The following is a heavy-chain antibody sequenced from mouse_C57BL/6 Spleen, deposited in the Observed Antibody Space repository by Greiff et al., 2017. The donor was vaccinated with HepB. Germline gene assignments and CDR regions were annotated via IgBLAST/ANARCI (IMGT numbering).Heavy chain of an antibody. CDR3: ARSGGNHGGFAY. CDR1: GYTFTSYW. Sequence: VQLQQPGAELVRPGSSVKLSCKASGYTFTSYWLHWVKQRPIQGLEWIGNIDPSDSETHYNQKFKDKATLTVDKSSSTAYMQLSSLTSEDSAVYYCARSGGNHGGFAYWGQGTLVTVSA. V-gene: IGHV1-52*01. J-gene: IGHJ3*01. D-gene: IGHD2-1*01. CDR2: IDPSDSET.